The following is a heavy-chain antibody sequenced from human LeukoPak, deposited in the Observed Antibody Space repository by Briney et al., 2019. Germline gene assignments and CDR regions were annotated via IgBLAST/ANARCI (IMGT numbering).Heavy chain of an antibody. J-gene: IGHJ5*02. V-gene: IGHV1-8*01. D-gene: IGHD3-16*02. CDR1: GYTFTSDD. CDR3: ARSPGRLGELSP. CDR2: MNPNSGNT. Sequence: GASVKVSCKASGYTFTSDDINWVRQATGQGLEWMGWMNPNSGNTGYAQKFQGRVTMTRNTSISTAYMELSSLRSEDKAVYYCARSPGRLGELSPWGQGTLVTVSS.